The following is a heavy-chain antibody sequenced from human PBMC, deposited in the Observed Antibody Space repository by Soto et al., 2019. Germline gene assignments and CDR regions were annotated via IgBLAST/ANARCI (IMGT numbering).Heavy chain of an antibody. D-gene: IGHD5-18*01. CDR3: ARDLIQLWLNWFDP. CDR2: ISYDGSNK. V-gene: IGHV3-30-3*01. CDR1: GFTFSSYA. J-gene: IGHJ5*02. Sequence: VQLVESGGGLVQPGGSLRLSCAASGFTFSSYAMHWVRQAPGKGLAWGAGISYDGSNKYYADSVKGRFTISRDNSKNTLYLQMNSLSAEDTAVYYCARDLIQLWLNWFDPWGQGTLVTVSS.